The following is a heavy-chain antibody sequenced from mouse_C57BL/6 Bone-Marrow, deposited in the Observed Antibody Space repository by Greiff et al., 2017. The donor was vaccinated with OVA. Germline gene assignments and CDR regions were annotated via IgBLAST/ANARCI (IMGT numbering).Heavy chain of an antibody. CDR1: YFAFMASA. V-gene: IGHV1-49*01. Sequence: LQQSGAELVRPGSSVKLSCKDSYFAFMASAMHWVKQRPGHGLAWIGSFTMYSDATEYSENFKGKATLTANTYSSTAYMERSSLTSEDSAVYYCARWASTMVSYYFDYWGQGTTLTVSS. J-gene: IGHJ2*01. D-gene: IGHD2-2*01. CDR3: ARWASTMVSYYFDY. CDR2: FTMYSDAT.